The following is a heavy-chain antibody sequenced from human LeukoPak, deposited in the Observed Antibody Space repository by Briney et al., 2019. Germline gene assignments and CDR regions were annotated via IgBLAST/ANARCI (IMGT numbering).Heavy chain of an antibody. J-gene: IGHJ4*02. V-gene: IGHV4-59*01. D-gene: IGHD1-7*01. CDR3: AGEGRQNYVYFYH. CDR1: GGTISSYY. CDR2: INYSGST. Sequence: AETLSLTCTVSGGTISSYYWSWIRQPPGKGLEWIGYINYSGSTNYNPSLKSRVTISVDTSKNKFSLKLSAVIAADTAVVYCAGEGRQNYVYFYHWGQGSLVTVSS.